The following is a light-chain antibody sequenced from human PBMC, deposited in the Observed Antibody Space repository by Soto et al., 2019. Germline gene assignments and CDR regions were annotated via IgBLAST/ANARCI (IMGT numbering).Light chain of an antibody. CDR1: QDISNY. CDR3: QQYDNLPA. J-gene: IGKJ3*01. Sequence: DIQMTQSPSSLSASVGDRVTITCQASQDISNYLNWYQQKPGKAPKLLIYDASNLETGVPSRFSGSGSGTDFTCTISSLQPEDMATYYCQQYDNLPAFGPGTKVDIK. CDR2: DAS. V-gene: IGKV1-33*01.